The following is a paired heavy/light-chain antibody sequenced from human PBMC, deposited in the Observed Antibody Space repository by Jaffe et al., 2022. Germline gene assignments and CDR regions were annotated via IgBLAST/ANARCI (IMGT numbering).Heavy chain of an antibody. V-gene: IGHV1-69*05. J-gene: IGHJ6*03. D-gene: IGHD2-21*01. CDR3: ARFVRQVVTHLDYYYMDV. Sequence: QVQLVQSGAEVKKPGSSVKVSCKASGGTFSSYAISWVRQAPGQGLEWMGGIIPIFGTANYAQKFQGRVTITTDESTSTAYMELSSLRSEDTAVYYCARFVRQVVTHLDYYYMDVWGKGTTVTVSS. CDR2: IIPIFGTA. CDR1: GGTFSSYA.
Light chain of an antibody. CDR1: QSLLHSNGYNY. CDR3: MQALQTPIFT. Sequence: DIVMTQSPLSLPVTPGEPASISCRSSQSLLHSNGYNYLDWYLQKPGQSPQLLIYLGSNRASGVPDRFSGSGSGTDFTLKISRVEAEDVGVYYCMQALQTPIFTFGPGTKVDIK. V-gene: IGKV2-28*01. J-gene: IGKJ3*01. CDR2: LGS.